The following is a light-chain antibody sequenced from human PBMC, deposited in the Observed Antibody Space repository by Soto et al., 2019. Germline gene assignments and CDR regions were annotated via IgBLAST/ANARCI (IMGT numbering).Light chain of an antibody. CDR1: QVISSW. V-gene: IGKV1-12*01. CDR3: QQANSFPAIT. J-gene: IGKJ5*01. Sequence: DVQMTQSPSSVSASVGDRVTITCRASQVISSWLAWYQQKPGKAPKLLIYAASSLQSGVPSRFSGSGSGTDFTLTISSLQPEDFATYYCQQANSFPAITFGQGTRLEIK. CDR2: AAS.